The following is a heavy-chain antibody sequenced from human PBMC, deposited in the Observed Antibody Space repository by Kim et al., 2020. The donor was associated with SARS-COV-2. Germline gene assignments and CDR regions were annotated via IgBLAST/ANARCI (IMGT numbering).Heavy chain of an antibody. D-gene: IGHD6-13*01. J-gene: IGHJ4*02. CDR2: MRGPGGGSTT. Sequence: GGSLRLSCVASGFSFSKYAMNWVRQAPGTGLEWVSIMRGPGGGSTTYYGDSVKGRFTISRDNSKNTVYLQLNSLRAGDTAVYFCARMGPWSSRILDYWGQGTRVTVPA. CDR1: GFSFSKYA. V-gene: IGHV3-23*01. CDR3: ARMGPWSSRILDY.